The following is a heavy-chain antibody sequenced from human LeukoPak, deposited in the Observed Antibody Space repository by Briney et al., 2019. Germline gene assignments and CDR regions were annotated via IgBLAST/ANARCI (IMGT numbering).Heavy chain of an antibody. V-gene: IGHV1-18*01. CDR1: GYTFTSYG. D-gene: IGHD6-13*01. CDR2: ISAYNGNT. Sequence: ASVKVSCKASGYTFTSYGISWVRQAPGQGLEWMGWISAYNGNTNYAQKLQGRVTMTTDTSTSTAYMELRSLRSDDTAVYYCARDLHPVNANEQLADDYWGQGTLVTVSS. CDR3: ARDLHPVNANEQLADDY. J-gene: IGHJ4*02.